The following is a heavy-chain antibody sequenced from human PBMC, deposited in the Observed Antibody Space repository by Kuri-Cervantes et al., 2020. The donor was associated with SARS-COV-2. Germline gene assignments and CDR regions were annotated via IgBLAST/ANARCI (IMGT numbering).Heavy chain of an antibody. CDR3: ARVRGVGY. CDR1: GFTFSSYS. Sequence: GESLKISCAASGFTFSSYSMNWVRQAPGKGLEWVSSIGSSSSYIYYAGSVKGRFTISRDNAKNSLYLQMNSLRAEDTAVYYCARVRGVGYWGQGTLVTVSS. D-gene: IGHD3-10*01. J-gene: IGHJ4*02. V-gene: IGHV3-21*01. CDR2: IGSSSSYI.